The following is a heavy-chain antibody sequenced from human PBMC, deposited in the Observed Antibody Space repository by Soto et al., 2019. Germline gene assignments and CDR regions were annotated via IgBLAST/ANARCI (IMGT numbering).Heavy chain of an antibody. CDR2: IVPLFGST. J-gene: IGHJ3*02. V-gene: IGHV1-69*01. D-gene: IGHD3-16*02. CDR1: GGTFSSYT. CDR3: ARDGDLVTSYRPRGPFDI. Sequence: QVHLVQSGAEVKKPGSSVKVSCKASGGTFSSYTFSWVRQAPGQGLEWMGGIVPLFGSTNNGEIFQGRLTITAEESTTTVYMELTRLTSDDTAVYFCARDGDLVTSYRPRGPFDIWGQGTLVTVSS.